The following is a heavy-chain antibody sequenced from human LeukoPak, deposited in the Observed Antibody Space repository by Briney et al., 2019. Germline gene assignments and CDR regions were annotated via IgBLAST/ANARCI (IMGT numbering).Heavy chain of an antibody. Sequence: GGSLRLSCAASGFTFSSYWMSWVRQAPGKGLEWVANIKQDGSEKYYVDSVKGRFAISRDNAKNSLYLQMNSLRAEDTALYYCAKGTIGGAASSFDYWGQGTLVTVSS. CDR2: IKQDGSEK. J-gene: IGHJ4*02. D-gene: IGHD1-14*01. V-gene: IGHV3-7*03. CDR3: AKGTIGGAASSFDY. CDR1: GFTFSSYW.